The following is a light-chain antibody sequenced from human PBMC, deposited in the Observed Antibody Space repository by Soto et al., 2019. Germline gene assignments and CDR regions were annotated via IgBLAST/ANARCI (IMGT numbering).Light chain of an antibody. V-gene: IGLV2-14*01. CDR3: SSYTRSSTLVV. Sequence: QSALTQPASVSGSPGQSITISCTGTSSDVGGYNYVSWYQQHPGKAPKLMIYEVSNRPSGVSNRFSGSKSGNTASLTISGLQAEHEADYYCSSYTRSSTLVVFGGGTQLTVL. J-gene: IGLJ2*01. CDR1: SSDVGGYNY. CDR2: EVS.